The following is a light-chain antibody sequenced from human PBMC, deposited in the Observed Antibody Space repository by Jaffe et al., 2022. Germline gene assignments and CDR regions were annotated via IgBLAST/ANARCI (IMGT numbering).Light chain of an antibody. CDR1: QGINNY. CDR2: ATS. V-gene: IGKV1-12*01. J-gene: IGKJ3*01. CDR3: QQVNNFPPT. Sequence: DIQMTQSPSSVSASVGDRVTITCRTSQGINNYLGWYQQKPGKAPKLLIYATSSLQSGVPSRFSGSGSGTDFTLTISSLQPEDFATYYCQQVNNFPPTFGPGTKVDIK.